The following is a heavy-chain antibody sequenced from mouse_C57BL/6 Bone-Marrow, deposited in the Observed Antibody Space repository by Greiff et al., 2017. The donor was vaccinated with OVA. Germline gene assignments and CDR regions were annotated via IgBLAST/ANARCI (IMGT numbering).Heavy chain of an antibody. CDR3: TTTGGAGFAY. CDR2: IDPENGDT. Sequence: EVQLQQSGAELVRPGASVKLSCTASGFNIKDDYMHWVKQRPEQGLEWIGWIDPENGDTEYASKFQGKATITADTSSNTAYLQLSSLTSEDAAVYYCTTTGGAGFAYWGQGTLVTVSA. CDR1: GFNIKDDY. V-gene: IGHV14-4*01. D-gene: IGHD4-1*01. J-gene: IGHJ3*01.